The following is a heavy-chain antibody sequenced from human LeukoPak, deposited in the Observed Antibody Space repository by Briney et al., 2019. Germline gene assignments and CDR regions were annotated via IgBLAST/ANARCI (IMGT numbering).Heavy chain of an antibody. CDR2: IYYSGST. CDR1: GGSISSYY. Sequence: PSETLSLTCTVSGGSISSYYWGWIRQPPGQGLEWIGYIYYSGSTNYNPSLKSRVTISVDTSKNQFSLKLSSVTAADTAVYYCARTIAARTNYYYYMDVWGKGTTVTVSS. D-gene: IGHD6-6*01. CDR3: ARTIAARTNYYYYMDV. J-gene: IGHJ6*03. V-gene: IGHV4-59*01.